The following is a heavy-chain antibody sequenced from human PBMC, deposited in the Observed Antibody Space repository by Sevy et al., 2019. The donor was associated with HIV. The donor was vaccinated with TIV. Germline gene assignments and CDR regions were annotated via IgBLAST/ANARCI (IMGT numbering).Heavy chain of an antibody. J-gene: IGHJ4*02. Sequence: GGSLSLSCAASGLTFDTIGMSWVRQAPGKGLEWVAGITSGGATYYADSVKGRFTVSRDNSRNTLYLQLNSLRADDTAVFYCAGGDTPLITDLDYWGQGTLVTVSS. V-gene: IGHV3-23*01. CDR2: ITSGGAT. D-gene: IGHD3-16*01. CDR3: AGGDTPLITDLDY. CDR1: GLTFDTIG.